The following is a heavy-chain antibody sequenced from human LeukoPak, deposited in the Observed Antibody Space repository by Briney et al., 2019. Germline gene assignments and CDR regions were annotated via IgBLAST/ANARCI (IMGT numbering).Heavy chain of an antibody. Sequence: PSQTLSLTYSVSGDAITSGDDYWHWIRQSPGKGLQWIGYIFFTGSTYYNPSLGSRFTISLDAPKNQFSLRLNSVTAADTAVYYCARGDYTVLAGSPFDFWGRGTLVTVSS. D-gene: IGHD6-19*01. CDR1: GDAITSGDDY. CDR3: ARGDYTVLAGSPFDF. J-gene: IGHJ4*02. V-gene: IGHV4-30-4*01. CDR2: IFFTGST.